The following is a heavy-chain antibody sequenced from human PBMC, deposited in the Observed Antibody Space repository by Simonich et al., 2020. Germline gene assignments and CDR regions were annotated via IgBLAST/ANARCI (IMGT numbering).Heavy chain of an antibody. CDR3: AREEANGYSSSWNWFDP. J-gene: IGHJ5*02. Sequence: QVQLVQSGAEVKKPGASVKVSCKASGYTFTGYYMHWVRQSPGQGLGWRGETNPNSGEKNYARKCQGKVTMTRDTSISTAYMELSRLRSDDTAVYYCAREEANGYSSSWNWFDPWGQGTLVTVSS. D-gene: IGHD6-13*01. CDR2: TNPNSGEK. V-gene: IGHV1-2*02. CDR1: GYTFTGYY.